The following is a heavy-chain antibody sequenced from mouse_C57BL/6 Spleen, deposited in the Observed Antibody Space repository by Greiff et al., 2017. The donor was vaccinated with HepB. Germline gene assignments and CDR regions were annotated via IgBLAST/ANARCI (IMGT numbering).Heavy chain of an antibody. CDR2: IDPETGGT. CDR3: TSSDDGYYRYWFAY. J-gene: IGHJ3*01. D-gene: IGHD2-3*01. CDR1: GYTFTDYE. Sequence: VVRPGASVPLSCKASGYTFTDYEMHWVKQTPVHGLEWIGAIDPETGGTSYNQKFKGKAILTADKSSSTAYMELRSLTSEDSAVYYCTSSDDGYYRYWFAYWGQGTLVTVSA. V-gene: IGHV1-15*01.